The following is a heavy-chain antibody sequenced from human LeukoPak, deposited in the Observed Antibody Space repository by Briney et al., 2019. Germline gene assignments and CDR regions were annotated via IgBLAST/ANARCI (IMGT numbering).Heavy chain of an antibody. J-gene: IGHJ4*02. CDR3: ARGLGVYGEEY. V-gene: IGHV4-61*02. Sequence: SQTLSLTCTVSGGSISSGSYYLSWIRQPAGKGLEWIGRIYTSGSTNYNPSLKSRVAISVDTSKNQFPLKLSSVTAADTAVYYCARGLGVYGEEYWGQGTLVTVSS. D-gene: IGHD2-8*01. CDR1: GGSISSGSYY. CDR2: IYTSGST.